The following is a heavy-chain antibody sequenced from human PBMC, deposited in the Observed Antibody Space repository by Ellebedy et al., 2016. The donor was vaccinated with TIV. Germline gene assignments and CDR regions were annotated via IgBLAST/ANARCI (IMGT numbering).Heavy chain of an antibody. V-gene: IGHV3-23*01. J-gene: IGHJ4*02. CDR1: GFTFDDYA. D-gene: IGHD5-18*01. CDR3: AKGLDVATADFDY. CDR2: ISGSGGST. Sequence: GESLKISXAASGFTFDDYAMHWVRQAPGKGLEWVSAISGSGGSTYYADSVKGRFTISRDNSKNTLYLQMNSLRAEDTAVYYCAKGLDVATADFDYWGQGTLVTVSS.